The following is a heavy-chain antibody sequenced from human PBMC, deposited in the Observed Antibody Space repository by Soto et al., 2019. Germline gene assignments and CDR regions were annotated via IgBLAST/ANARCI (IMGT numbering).Heavy chain of an antibody. D-gene: IGHD3-3*01. Sequence: SETLSLTCTVSGGSISSGGYYWSWIRQHPGKGLEWIGYIYYSGSTYYNPSLKSRVTISVDTSKNQFSLKLSSVTAAHTAVYFCARDRDYDFWSGYSDYYYMDVWGKGTTVTVSS. CDR2: IYYSGST. J-gene: IGHJ6*03. CDR1: GGSISSGGYY. V-gene: IGHV4-31*03. CDR3: ARDRDYDFWSGYSDYYYMDV.